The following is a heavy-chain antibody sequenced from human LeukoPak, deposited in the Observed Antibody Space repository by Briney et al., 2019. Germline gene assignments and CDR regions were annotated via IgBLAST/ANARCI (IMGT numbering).Heavy chain of an antibody. J-gene: IGHJ5*02. V-gene: IGHV4-34*01. CDR2: INHSGST. Sequence: SETLSLTCAVYGGSFSGYNWSWSRQHPAKGLEWMGEINHSGSTNYNPALKSRVTITVDTSKNQHSLKLSSVTAADTAVYYCARGAGTMVRGSSKRFDTWGQGALVTVPS. D-gene: IGHD3-10*01. CDR1: GGSFSGYN. CDR3: ARGAGTMVRGSSKRFDT.